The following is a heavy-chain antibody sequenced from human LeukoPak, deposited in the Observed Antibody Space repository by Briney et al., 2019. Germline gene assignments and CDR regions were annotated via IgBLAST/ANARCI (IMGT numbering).Heavy chain of an antibody. CDR3: TGGGGGDGSGWSTTDY. Sequence: GGSLRLSCVASGFTFSSYWMSWVRQAPGKGLEWVANINQDGSEKYDVDSAKGRFTISRDNAKNSLYLQMNSLRVEDTAMYYCTGGGGGDGSGWSTTDYWGQGTLVTISS. CDR1: GFTFSSYW. J-gene: IGHJ4*02. D-gene: IGHD6-19*01. V-gene: IGHV3-7*04. CDR2: INQDGSEK.